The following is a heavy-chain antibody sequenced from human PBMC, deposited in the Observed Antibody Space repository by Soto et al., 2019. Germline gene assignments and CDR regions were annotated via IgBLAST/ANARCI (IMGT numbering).Heavy chain of an antibody. J-gene: IGHJ6*02. Sequence: GGSLRLSCAASGFTFSSYAMHWVRQAPGKGLEWVAVISYDGSNKYYADSEKGRFTISRDNSKNTLYLQMNSLRAEDTAVYYCARDRGMVYANYGMDVWGQGTTVTVSS. D-gene: IGHD2-8*01. V-gene: IGHV3-30-3*01. CDR2: ISYDGSNK. CDR1: GFTFSSYA. CDR3: ARDRGMVYANYGMDV.